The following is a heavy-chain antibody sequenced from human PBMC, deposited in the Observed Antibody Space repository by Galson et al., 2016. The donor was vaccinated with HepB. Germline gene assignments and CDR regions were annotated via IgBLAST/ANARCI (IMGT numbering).Heavy chain of an antibody. J-gene: IGHJ6*01. D-gene: IGHD3-3*01. Sequence: QSGAEVKKPGESLKISCRGSGYTFDSYWIGWVRQMPGKGLEWMAIIYPGDFDIRYSPSFQGQVTISVDKSISTAYLQWSSLTASDTAMYYCASTLTGPYDFWGSMYNYFARDVGGQGTTVIVS. CDR3: ASTLTGPYDFWGSMYNYFARDV. CDR2: IYPGDFDI. CDR1: GYTFDSYW. V-gene: IGHV5-51*01.